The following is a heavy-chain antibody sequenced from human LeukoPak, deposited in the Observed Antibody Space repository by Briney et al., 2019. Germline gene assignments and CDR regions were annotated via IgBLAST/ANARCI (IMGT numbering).Heavy chain of an antibody. D-gene: IGHD3-9*01. V-gene: IGHV3-30*02. CDR1: GFTFSSYG. CDR3: AKGSGTHFDWLLDPA. Sequence: PGGSLRLSCAASGFTFSSYGMHWVRQAPGKELEWVAVIWYGGSNKYYADSVKGRFTISRDNSKNTLYLQMNSLRAEDTAVYYCAKGSGTHFDWLLDPAGGQGTLVTVSS. CDR2: IWYGGSNK. J-gene: IGHJ4*02.